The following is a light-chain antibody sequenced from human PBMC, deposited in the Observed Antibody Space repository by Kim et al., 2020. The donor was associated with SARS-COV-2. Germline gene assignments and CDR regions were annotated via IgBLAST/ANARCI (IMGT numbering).Light chain of an antibody. J-gene: IGLJ3*02. V-gene: IGLV1-44*01. Sequence: QSVLTQPPSASGTPGQRVTISCSGSSSNIGSNNVVWYQQFPGAAPNVLIHSNNQRPSGIPDRFSGSRSGTSASLAISGLHSGDEADYYCAVWDDSLKQGVFGGGTQLTVL. CDR1: SSNIGSNN. CDR2: SNN. CDR3: AVWDDSLKQGV.